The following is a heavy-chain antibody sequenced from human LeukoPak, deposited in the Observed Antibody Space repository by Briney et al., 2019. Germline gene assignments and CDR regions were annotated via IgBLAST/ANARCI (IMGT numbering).Heavy chain of an antibody. Sequence: SETLSLTCTVSGVSISNYYWNWIRQPPGKGLEWIGYIYYSGSPNYNPSLKSRVTISLDTSKNQFSLKLSSVTAADTAVYYCARARKGSYTGNYFDFWGQGTLVTVSS. D-gene: IGHD1-26*01. J-gene: IGHJ4*02. CDR3: ARARKGSYTGNYFDF. V-gene: IGHV4-59*01. CDR2: IYYSGSP. CDR1: GVSISNYY.